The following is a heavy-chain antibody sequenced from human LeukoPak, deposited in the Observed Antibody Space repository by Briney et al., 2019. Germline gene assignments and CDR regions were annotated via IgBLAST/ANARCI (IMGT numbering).Heavy chain of an antibody. CDR2: IYSGGST. J-gene: IGHJ3*02. CDR1: GFTVSSNY. V-gene: IGHV3-53*04. D-gene: IGHD5-12*01. Sequence: GGSLRLSCAASGFTVSSNYMSWVRQAPGKGLEWVSVIYSGGSTYYADSMKGRFTISRHNSKNTLYLQMNSLRAEDTAVYYCARVGKYSGYDDFDIWGQGTMVTVSS. CDR3: ARVGKYSGYDDFDI.